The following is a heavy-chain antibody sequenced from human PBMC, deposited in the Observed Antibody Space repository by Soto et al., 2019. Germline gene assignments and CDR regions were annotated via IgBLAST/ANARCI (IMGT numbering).Heavy chain of an antibody. J-gene: IGHJ4*02. CDR2: ISYDGNNK. V-gene: IGHV3-30*03. D-gene: IGHD4-17*01. Sequence: GGSLRLSFATSGFTFSNYSMPWVRPAPGKGLQWLAVISYDGNNKYYADSVEGRFTISRDNSKNTVYLQMNSLRLEDTAVYYCARGPSYSDSYFDHWGQGTLVTVSS. CDR1: GFTFSNYS. CDR3: ARGPSYSDSYFDH.